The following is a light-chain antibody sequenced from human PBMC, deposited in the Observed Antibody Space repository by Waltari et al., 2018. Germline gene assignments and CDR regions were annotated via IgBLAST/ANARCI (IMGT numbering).Light chain of an antibody. CDR2: EVS. V-gene: IGLV2-14*01. Sequence: QSALTQPASVSGSPGQSITISCTGTSSDVGGYNYVSWYQQHPGKAPKLMIYEVSNRPPWVSHRFSGSKSGNTASLTISGLQAEDEADYYCSSYTSSSTLVFGTGTKVTVL. CDR3: SSYTSSSTLV. J-gene: IGLJ1*01. CDR1: SSDVGGYNY.